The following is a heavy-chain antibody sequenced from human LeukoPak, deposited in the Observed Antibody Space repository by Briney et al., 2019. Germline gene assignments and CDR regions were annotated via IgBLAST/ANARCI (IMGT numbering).Heavy chain of an antibody. CDR2: ISYDGSNK. CDR1: GFTFSSYG. Sequence: PGGSLRLSCAASGFTFSSYGMHWVRQAPGKGLEWVAVISYDGSNKYYADSVKGRFTISRDNSKNTLYLQMNSLRAEDTAVYYCAKDGGYCSGGSRENWFDPWGQGTLVTVSS. V-gene: IGHV3-30*18. J-gene: IGHJ5*02. CDR3: AKDGGYCSGGSRENWFDP. D-gene: IGHD2-15*01.